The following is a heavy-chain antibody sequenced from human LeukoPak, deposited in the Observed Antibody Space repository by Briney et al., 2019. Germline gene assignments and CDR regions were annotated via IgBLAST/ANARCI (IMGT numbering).Heavy chain of an antibody. CDR1: GFTFTNYA. Sequence: GGSLRLSCAASGFTFTNYAMTWVRQAPGKGLEWVSTVSGSGGNTYYADSVKGRFSISRDSSKNTLFLQMISLRAEDTAVYYCAKTVDFWSGNYVRYFGHWGQGTPVTVSS. CDR3: AKTVDFWSGNYVRYFGH. D-gene: IGHD3-3*01. CDR2: VSGSGGNT. V-gene: IGHV3-23*01. J-gene: IGHJ4*02.